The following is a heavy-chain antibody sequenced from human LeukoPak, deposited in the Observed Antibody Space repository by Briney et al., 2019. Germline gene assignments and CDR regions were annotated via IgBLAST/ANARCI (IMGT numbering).Heavy chain of an antibody. CDR3: ARGQWQIDY. V-gene: IGHV4-4*07. J-gene: IGHJ4*02. D-gene: IGHD6-19*01. Sequence: SETLSLTCTVSGVSISHYHWTWIRQPAGGGLEWIGRIDTSGSTNYNPSLKSRVTMSSDTSNNRFSLNLMSVDAADTAVYYCARGQWQIDYWGQGILVTVSP. CDR2: IDTSGST. CDR1: GVSISHYH.